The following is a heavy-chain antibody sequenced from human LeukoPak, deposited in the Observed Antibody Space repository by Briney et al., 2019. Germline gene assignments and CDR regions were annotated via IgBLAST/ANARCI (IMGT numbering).Heavy chain of an antibody. CDR1: GGSISSYY. CDR2: VHSSGST. Sequence: SETLSLTCTVSGGSISSYYWSWIRQPAGKGLEWIGRVHSSGSTNHNPSLKSRVTISRDTSKNQFSVIVSSVSAADTAIYFCARSKGDYGSGSLGYWGQGILVTVSS. D-gene: IGHD3-10*01. CDR3: ARSKGDYGSGSLGY. J-gene: IGHJ4*02. V-gene: IGHV4-4*07.